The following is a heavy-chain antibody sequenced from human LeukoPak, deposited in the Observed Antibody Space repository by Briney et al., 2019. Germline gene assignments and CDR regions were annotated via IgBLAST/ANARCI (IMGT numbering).Heavy chain of an antibody. CDR2: IRSIANKSAP. CDR3: TRHRYSGSYNWFDP. CDR1: AFTSTGPA. D-gene: IGHD1-26*01. V-gene: IGHV3-73*01. J-gene: IGHJ5*02. Sequence: GGSMRLSSAAYAFTSTGPATHCYSQASGKGMEWVGRIRSIANKSAPAYAASVKGRFTIPRDDSKNTAYLQMNSLKTEDTAVYYCTRHRYSGSYNWFDPWGQGTLVTVSS.